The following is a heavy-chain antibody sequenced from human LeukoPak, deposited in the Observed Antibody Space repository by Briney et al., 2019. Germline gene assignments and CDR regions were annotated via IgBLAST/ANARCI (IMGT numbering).Heavy chain of an antibody. CDR3: AKKDYYYMDV. Sequence: SETLSLTCAVSGGSLSSGNWWTWVRQSPGKGLEWIGEIHHGGTTNYNPSLKSRVTISVDKPKNQFSLKLRTVTAADTAVYYCAKKDYYYMDVWGKGTTVTVSS. CDR2: IHHGGTT. CDR1: GGSLSSGNW. J-gene: IGHJ6*03. V-gene: IGHV4-4*02.